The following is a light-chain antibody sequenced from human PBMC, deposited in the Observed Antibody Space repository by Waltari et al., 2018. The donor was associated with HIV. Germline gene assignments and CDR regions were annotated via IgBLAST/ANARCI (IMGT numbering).Light chain of an antibody. J-gene: IGKJ3*01. CDR2: DAS. Sequence: DIQMTQSPSSLSASVGDRVTITYQASQDISNYLNWYQQKPGKAPKLLIYDASSLETGVPSRFSGSGSGTDFTFTITSLQPEDIATYYCQQYNNLRVFTFGPGTKVDIK. CDR3: QQYNNLRVFT. V-gene: IGKV1-33*01. CDR1: QDISNY.